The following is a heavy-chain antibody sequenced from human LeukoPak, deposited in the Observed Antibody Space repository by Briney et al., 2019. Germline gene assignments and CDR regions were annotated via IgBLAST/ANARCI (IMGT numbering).Heavy chain of an antibody. CDR2: IFSST. CDR3: ARRAGAYSHPYDY. J-gene: IGHJ4*02. Sequence: GGSLRLSCAASGFTFSSDAMSWVRQAPGKGLEWVSFIFSSTHYSDSVKGRFTISRDNSKNTLYLQMNSLRAEDTAVYYCARRAGAYSHPYDYWGQGTLVTVSS. D-gene: IGHD4/OR15-4a*01. CDR1: GFTFSSDA. V-gene: IGHV3-53*01.